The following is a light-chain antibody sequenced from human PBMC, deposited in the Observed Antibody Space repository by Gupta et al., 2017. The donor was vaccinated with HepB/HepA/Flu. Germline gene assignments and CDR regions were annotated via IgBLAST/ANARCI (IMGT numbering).Light chain of an antibody. J-gene: IGLJ2*01. CDR3: QTWGTGVV. Sequence: LLLTHSPSASASLGASVNLTCTLSSGHSSYAIAWHQQQPEKGPRYLMKLNSDGSHSKGDGIPDRFSGSSSGAERYLTISSLQSEDEADYYCQTWGTGVVFGGGTKLTVL. CDR1: SGHSSYA. CDR2: LNSDGSH. V-gene: IGLV4-69*01.